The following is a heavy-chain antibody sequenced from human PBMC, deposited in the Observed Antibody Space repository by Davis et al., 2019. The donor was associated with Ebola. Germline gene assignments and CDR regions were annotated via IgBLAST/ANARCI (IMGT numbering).Heavy chain of an antibody. CDR3: ARALSGNYNDY. CDR2: ISSSGSYT. J-gene: IGHJ4*02. CDR1: GFTFGDYY. D-gene: IGHD1-26*01. V-gene: IGHV3-11*05. Sequence: PGGSLRLSCAASGFTFGDYYMSWIRQAPGRGLEWVSFISSSGSYTNYADAVRGRFAISRDNAKNSLYLEMNSLTAEDTAVYYCARALSGNYNDYWGQGTLVTVSS.